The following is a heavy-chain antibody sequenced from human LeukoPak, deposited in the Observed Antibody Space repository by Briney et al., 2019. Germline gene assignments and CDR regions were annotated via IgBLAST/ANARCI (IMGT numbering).Heavy chain of an antibody. V-gene: IGHV1-69*04. CDR3: ARDLSPSYDILTSIPSY. Sequence: EASVKVSCKASGGTFSSYAISWVRQAPGQGLEWMGRIIPILGIANYAQKFQGRVTITADKSTSTAYMELSSLRSDDTAVYYCARDLSPSYDILTSIPSYWGQGTLVTVSS. CDR1: GGTFSSYA. J-gene: IGHJ4*02. D-gene: IGHD3-9*01. CDR2: IIPILGIA.